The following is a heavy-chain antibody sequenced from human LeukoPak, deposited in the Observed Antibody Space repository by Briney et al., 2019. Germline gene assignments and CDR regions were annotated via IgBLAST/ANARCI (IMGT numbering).Heavy chain of an antibody. J-gene: IGHJ3*02. V-gene: IGHV4-59*01. Sequence: PSETLSLTCTVSGGSISSYYWSWIRQPPGKGLEWIGYIYYSGSTNYKSSLKSRVTISVDTSKNQFSLKLSSVTAADTAVYYCARAKYDSSGYYYSGFDIWGQGTMVTVSS. D-gene: IGHD3-22*01. CDR1: GGSISSYY. CDR2: IYYSGST. CDR3: ARAKYDSSGYYYSGFDI.